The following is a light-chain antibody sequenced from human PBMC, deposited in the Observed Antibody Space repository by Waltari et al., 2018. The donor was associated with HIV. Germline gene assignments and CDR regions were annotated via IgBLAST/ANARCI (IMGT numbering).Light chain of an antibody. J-gene: IGKJ4*01. V-gene: IGKV3-11*01. CDR2: DAS. Sequence: EIVLTQSPGTLSLSPGEGATLSCRASQSVSSYVDWYQHKPGQAPRLLIYDASKRATGIPARFSGSGSGTYFTLTISSLEPEDFAVYYCQQRNNWPPSVTFGGGTKVEI. CDR3: QQRNNWPPSVT. CDR1: QSVSSY.